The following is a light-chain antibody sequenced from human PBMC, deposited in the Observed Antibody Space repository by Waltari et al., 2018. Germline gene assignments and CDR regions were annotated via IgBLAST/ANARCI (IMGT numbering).Light chain of an antibody. J-gene: IGLJ3*02. CDR2: EVS. CDR3: SSYTSSSTWV. CDR1: SSDVGSYNR. V-gene: IGLV2-18*02. Sequence: QSALTQPPSVSGSPGQSVTLPCPGTSSDVGSYNRVSWYQPPPGTAPKLVIYEVSNRPSGVPDRFSGSKSGNTASLTISGLQAEDEADYYCSSYTSSSTWVFGGGTKLTVL.